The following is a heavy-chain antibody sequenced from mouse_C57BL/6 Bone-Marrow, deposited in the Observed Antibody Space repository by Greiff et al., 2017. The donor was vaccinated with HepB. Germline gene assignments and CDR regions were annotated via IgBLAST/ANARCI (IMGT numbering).Heavy chain of an antibody. D-gene: IGHD2-1*01. J-gene: IGHJ4*01. Sequence: VQLQQSGAELVRPGASVKLSCTASGFNIKDDYMHWVKQRPEQGLEWIGWIDPENGDTEYASKFQGKATITADTSSNTAYLQLSSLTSEDTAVYYCTNGNPYYYAMDYWGQGTSVTGSS. V-gene: IGHV14-4*01. CDR3: TNGNPYYYAMDY. CDR1: GFNIKDDY. CDR2: IDPENGDT.